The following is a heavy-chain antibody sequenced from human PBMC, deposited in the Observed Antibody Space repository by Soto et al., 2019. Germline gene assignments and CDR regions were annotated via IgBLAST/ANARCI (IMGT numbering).Heavy chain of an antibody. CDR1: GYTFTTYY. V-gene: IGHV1-2*04. J-gene: IGHJ6*04. D-gene: IGHD1-20*01. Sequence: ASVKISCKASGYTFTTYYIHWVRQAPGRGLEWMGWINPSSGGTNYAQRFQGWVTMTRDTSISTAYMELNRLKSDDTAVYYCARDRRATAVIGTKDTMEVWGKGTKVTVS. CDR2: INPSSGGT. CDR3: ARDRRATAVIGTKDTMEV.